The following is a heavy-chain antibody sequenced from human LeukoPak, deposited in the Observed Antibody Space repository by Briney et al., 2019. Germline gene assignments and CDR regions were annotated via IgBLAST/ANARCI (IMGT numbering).Heavy chain of an antibody. J-gene: IGHJ4*02. Sequence: TGGSLRLSCAASGFTFSSNGIHWVRQAPGKGLEWVAFIHIDGSTKYSGDSVKGRFTVSRDNSKNTLYLQMNSLRPEDTAVYYCAKDQCTRTSCDGYPGHWGQGALVTVSS. D-gene: IGHD2-2*01. CDR1: GFTFSSNG. CDR3: AKDQCTRTSCDGYPGH. CDR2: IHIDGSTK. V-gene: IGHV3-30*02.